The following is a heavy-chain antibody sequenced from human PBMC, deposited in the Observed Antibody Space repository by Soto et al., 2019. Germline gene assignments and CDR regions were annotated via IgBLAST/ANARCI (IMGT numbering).Heavy chain of an antibody. CDR1: GGLFSTYA. V-gene: IGHV1-69*01. Sequence: QEQLVQSGAEVKKSGSSVKVSCKASGGLFSTYAISWVRQAPGQGLEWMGGIIPVFATTYYAEKFEGRVMITADESTNTAYMELSSLRSEDTAMYYCARGDSGYVWFNEIWGQGTLVTVSS. J-gene: IGHJ4*02. D-gene: IGHD3-22*01. CDR2: IIPVFATT. CDR3: ARGDSGYVWFNEI.